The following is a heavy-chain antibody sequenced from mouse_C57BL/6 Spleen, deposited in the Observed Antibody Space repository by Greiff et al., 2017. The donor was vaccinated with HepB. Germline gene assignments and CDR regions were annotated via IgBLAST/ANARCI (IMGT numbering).Heavy chain of an antibody. D-gene: IGHD4-1*01. V-gene: IGHV5-9*01. J-gene: IGHJ4*01. CDR1: GFTFSSYT. CDR3: ARHPLAYCAMDY. Sequence: EVQLQESGGGLVKPGGSLKLSCAASGFTFSSYTMSWVRQTPEKRLEWVATISGGGGNTYYPDSVKGRFTISRDNAKNTLYLQMSSLRSGDTALYYCARHPLAYCAMDYWGQGTSVTVSS. CDR2: ISGGGGNT.